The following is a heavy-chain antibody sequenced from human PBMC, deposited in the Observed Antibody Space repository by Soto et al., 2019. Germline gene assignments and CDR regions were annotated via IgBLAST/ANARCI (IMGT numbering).Heavy chain of an antibody. CDR2: INAGNGNT. CDR3: ARDRRDSSGFGGFDP. Sequence: ASVKVSCKASGYTFTSYAMHWVRQAPGQRLEWMGWINAGNGNTKYSQKFQGRVTITRDTSASTAYMELSSLRSEDTAVYYCARDRRDSSGFGGFDPWGQGTLVTVSS. V-gene: IGHV1-3*01. J-gene: IGHJ5*02. CDR1: GYTFTSYA. D-gene: IGHD6-19*01.